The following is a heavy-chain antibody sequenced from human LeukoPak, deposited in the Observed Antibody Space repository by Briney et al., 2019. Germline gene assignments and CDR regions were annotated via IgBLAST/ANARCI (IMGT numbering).Heavy chain of an antibody. CDR3: ARTVVANYYYYYYMDV. CDR1: GGTFISYA. CDR2: IIPIFLTA. V-gene: IGHV1-69*01. Sequence: ASVEVSCKASGGTFISYAISWVRQAPGQGREWMGGIIPIFLTANYAQKFQGSVTITADESTSTAYMELSRLRSEDTAVYYCARTVVANYYYYYYMDVWGKGTTVTVSS. D-gene: IGHD2-21*01. J-gene: IGHJ6*03.